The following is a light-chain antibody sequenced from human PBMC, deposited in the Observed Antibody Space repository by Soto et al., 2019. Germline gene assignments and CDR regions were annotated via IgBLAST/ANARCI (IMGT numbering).Light chain of an antibody. CDR2: GAS. V-gene: IGKV3-15*01. CDR3: QQYNNWPPNWT. Sequence: EMVIPQSPATPSMSPGERATLSCRAGQSVSNNLAWYQQKPGQAPRLLIYGASTRATGIPARFSGSGSGTEFTLTISSLQSEDFAVYYCQQYNNWPPNWTFGQGTKVDIK. J-gene: IGKJ1*01. CDR1: QSVSNN.